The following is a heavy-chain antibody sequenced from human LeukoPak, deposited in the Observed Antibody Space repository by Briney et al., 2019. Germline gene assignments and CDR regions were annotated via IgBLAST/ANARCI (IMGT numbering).Heavy chain of an antibody. CDR2: IFHTGST. CDR1: GGSISTYY. Sequence: SETLSLTCTISGGSISTYYWSWIRQPPVKGLEWIGHIFHTGSTNYKSSLRSRVTMSVDTPKNQFSLRLGSVTAADTAVYYCARHRTGSYPIDFDYWGQGILVTVSS. CDR3: ARHRTGSYPIDFDY. V-gene: IGHV4-59*08. J-gene: IGHJ4*02. D-gene: IGHD3-10*01.